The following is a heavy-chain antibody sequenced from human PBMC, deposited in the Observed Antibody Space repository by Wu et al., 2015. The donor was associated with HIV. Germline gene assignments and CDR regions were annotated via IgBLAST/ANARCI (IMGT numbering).Heavy chain of an antibody. Sequence: QVQLVQSGAEVKKPGASVKVSCKASGYTFTGYYMHWVRQAPGQGLEWMGWINPNSGNTGYAQKFQGRVTITRNTSISTAYMELSSLRSEDTAVYYCARGGGXYYYFDYWGQGTLVTVSS. CDR3: ARGGGXYYYFDY. J-gene: IGHJ4*02. V-gene: IGHV1-8*03. CDR1: GYTFTGYY. D-gene: IGHD1-26*01. CDR2: INPNSGNT.